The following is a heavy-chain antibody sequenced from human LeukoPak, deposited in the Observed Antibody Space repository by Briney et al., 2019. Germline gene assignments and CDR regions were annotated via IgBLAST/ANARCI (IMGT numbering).Heavy chain of an antibody. D-gene: IGHD4-17*01. CDR1: GGTFNTYA. Sequence: ASVKVSCKASGGTFNTYAITWVRQAPGQGLEWMGRIIPIFGTTQYAQRFQGRVTITADESTSTAYMELSSLRSEDTAMYYCSNYKNLRFDYWGQGTLVTVSS. CDR3: SNYKNLRFDY. CDR2: IIPIFGTT. J-gene: IGHJ4*02. V-gene: IGHV1-69*13.